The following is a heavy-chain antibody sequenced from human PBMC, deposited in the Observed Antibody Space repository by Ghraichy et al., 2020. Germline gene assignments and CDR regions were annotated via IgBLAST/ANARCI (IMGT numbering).Heavy chain of an antibody. J-gene: IGHJ4*02. CDR3: ARRARTYFDY. Sequence: SETLSLTCPVSGGSISSNSYYWDWIRQPPGKGLEWIGSIYYRGNTYYNPSLKSRVTISVDTSKTQFSLNLRSVTAADAAVYYCARRARTYFDYWGPGTLVTVSS. V-gene: IGHV4-39*01. CDR2: IYYRGNT. CDR1: GGSISSNSYY.